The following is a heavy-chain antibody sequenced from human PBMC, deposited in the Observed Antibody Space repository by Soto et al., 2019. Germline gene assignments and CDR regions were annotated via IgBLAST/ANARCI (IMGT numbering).Heavy chain of an antibody. J-gene: IGHJ5*02. V-gene: IGHV4-34*01. CDR1: GGSFSGYY. Sequence: SETLSVTCAVDGGSFSGYYWSWIRQPPGKGLEWIGEINHSGSTNYNPSLKSRVTISVDTSKNQFSLKLSSVTAADTAVYYCARGLSGRRYCSSTSCYVSPAPSGNWFDPWGQGTLVTVSS. D-gene: IGHD2-2*01. CDR2: INHSGST. CDR3: ARGLSGRRYCSSTSCYVSPAPSGNWFDP.